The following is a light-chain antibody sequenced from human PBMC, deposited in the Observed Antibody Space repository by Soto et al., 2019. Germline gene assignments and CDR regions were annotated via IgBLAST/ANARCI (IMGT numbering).Light chain of an antibody. V-gene: IGLV1-40*01. J-gene: IGLJ2*01. CDR3: QSYDTSLSGVI. CDR2: ADN. Sequence: QSVVTQTPSVSGAPGQKITMSCTGSSSNIGAGYDVHWYQQIPGAAPRLLIYADNNRPSGVPDRFSASKSGTSASLAITGLHGEDEANYYCQSYDTSLSGVIFGAGTKVTVL. CDR1: SSNIGAGYD.